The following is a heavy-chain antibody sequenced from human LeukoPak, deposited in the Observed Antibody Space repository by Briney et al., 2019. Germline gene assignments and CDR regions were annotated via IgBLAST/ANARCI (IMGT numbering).Heavy chain of an antibody. CDR2: IKSKTDGWTT. D-gene: IGHD2-2*02. CDR3: TTAVAVGGYCSSTSCYRGYGMDV. Sequence: GGSLRLSCAASGFTFSNAWMSWVRQAPGKGLEWVGRIKSKTDGWTTDYAAPVKGRFTISRDDSKNTLYLQMNSLKTEDTAVYYCTTAVAVGGYCSSTSCYRGYGMDVWGQGTTVTVSS. CDR1: GFTFSNAW. J-gene: IGHJ6*02. V-gene: IGHV3-15*01.